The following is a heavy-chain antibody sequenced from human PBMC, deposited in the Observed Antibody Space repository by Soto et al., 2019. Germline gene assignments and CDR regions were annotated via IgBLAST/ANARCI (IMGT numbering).Heavy chain of an antibody. CDR2: IYRSGST. D-gene: IGHD3-16*01. CDR1: GDSVRNQY. Sequence: PSETLSLTCTVSGDSVRNQYWSWIRRPPGRGLEWIGYIYRSGSTKYNPSLKSRLTISVDTSKNLFSLKLSSVTAADTAVYYCARTLDYGHMDVWGKGTTVTVSS. CDR3: ARTLDYGHMDV. V-gene: IGHV4-4*09. J-gene: IGHJ6*03.